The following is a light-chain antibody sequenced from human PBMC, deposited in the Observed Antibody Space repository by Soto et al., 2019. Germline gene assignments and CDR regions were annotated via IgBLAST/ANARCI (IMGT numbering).Light chain of an antibody. Sequence: QAVVTQPPSVSAAPGQKVTISCSGSSSNIGNNFVSWYQQLPGTAPRLLIYDNNNRPSGIPDRFSGSQSGTSDTLAITGLQTGDEADYFCGTWDSSLSVVIFGGGTKLTVL. V-gene: IGLV1-51*01. CDR2: DNN. CDR3: GTWDSSLSVVI. J-gene: IGLJ2*01. CDR1: SSNIGNNF.